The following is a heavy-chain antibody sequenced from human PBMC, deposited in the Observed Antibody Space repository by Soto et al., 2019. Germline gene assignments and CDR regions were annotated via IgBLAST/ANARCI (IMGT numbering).Heavy chain of an antibody. D-gene: IGHD3-3*01. CDR3: ARYYDFWSGYLTY. Sequence: SETLSLTCTVSGGSISSYYWGWIRQPPGKGLEWIGYIYYSGSTNYNPSLKSRVTISVDTSKNQFSLKLSSVTAADTAVYYCARYYDFWSGYLTYWGQGTLVTVSS. J-gene: IGHJ4*02. CDR1: GGSISSYY. V-gene: IGHV4-59*01. CDR2: IYYSGST.